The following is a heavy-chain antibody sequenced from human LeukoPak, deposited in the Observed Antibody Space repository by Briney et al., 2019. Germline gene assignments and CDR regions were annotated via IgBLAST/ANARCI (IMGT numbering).Heavy chain of an antibody. CDR2: IYPGDSDT. CDR3: ARDSGSYWEDYYYGMDV. CDR1: GYSFTSYW. J-gene: IGHJ6*02. D-gene: IGHD1-26*01. Sequence: GESLQISCKGSGYSFTSYWIGWVRQMPGKGLEWMGIIYPGDSDTRYSPSFQGQVTISADKSISTAYLQWSSLKASDTAMYYCARDSGSYWEDYYYGMDVWGQGTTVTVSS. V-gene: IGHV5-51*01.